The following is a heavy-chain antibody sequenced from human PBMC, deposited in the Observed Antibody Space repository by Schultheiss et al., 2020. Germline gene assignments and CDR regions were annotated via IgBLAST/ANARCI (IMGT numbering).Heavy chain of an antibody. CDR2: IYYSGST. D-gene: IGHD4-17*01. Sequence: SETLSLTCTVSGGSISSGSYYWSWIRQPPGKGLEWIGYIYYSGSTNYNPSLKSRVTISVDTSKNQFSLKLSSVTAADTAVYYCARDDNGAYVLDYWGQGTLVTVSS. CDR3: ARDDNGAYVLDY. V-gene: IGHV4-61*01. J-gene: IGHJ4*02. CDR1: GGSISSGSYY.